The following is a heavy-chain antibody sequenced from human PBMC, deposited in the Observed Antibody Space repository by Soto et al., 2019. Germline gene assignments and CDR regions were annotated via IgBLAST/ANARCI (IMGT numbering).Heavy chain of an antibody. CDR3: ARDDSVLGFDY. V-gene: IGHV3-48*03. CDR2: ISSSGSTI. D-gene: IGHD3-22*01. J-gene: IGHJ4*02. Sequence: EVQLVESGGGLVQPGGSLRLSCAASGFTFSSYEMNWVRQAPGKGLEWVSYISSSGSTIYYADSVKGRFTISRDNAKNSLYLQMNSLRAEDTAVYYCARDDSVLGFDYWGQGTLVTVSS. CDR1: GFTFSSYE.